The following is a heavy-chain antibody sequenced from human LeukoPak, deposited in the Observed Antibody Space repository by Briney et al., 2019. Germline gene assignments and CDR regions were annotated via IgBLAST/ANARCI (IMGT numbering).Heavy chain of an antibody. CDR2: IYYSGST. CDR3: ANLYGREYCESGLDY. J-gene: IGHJ4*02. V-gene: IGHV4-39*01. D-gene: IGHD2-8*02. Sequence: WMPQPPGQGLEWIGSIYYSGSTYYNPSLKSRVTISVDTSKNQFALKLSSVTATDTPVYYRANLYGREYCESGLDYWGQGTLVTVSS.